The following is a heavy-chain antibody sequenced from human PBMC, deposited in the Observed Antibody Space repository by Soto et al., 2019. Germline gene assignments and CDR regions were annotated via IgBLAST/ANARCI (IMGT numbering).Heavy chain of an antibody. CDR3: ARVSGHYTRHFDY. V-gene: IGHV3-48*03. CDR1: GFTFSSYE. Sequence: GGSLRLSCAASGFTFSSYEMNWVRQAPGKGLEWVSYISSSGSTIYYADSVKGRFTISRDNAKNSLYLQMNSLRAEDTAVYYCARVSGHYTRHFDYWGQGTLVTVSS. J-gene: IGHJ4*02. D-gene: IGHD3-22*01. CDR2: ISSSGSTI.